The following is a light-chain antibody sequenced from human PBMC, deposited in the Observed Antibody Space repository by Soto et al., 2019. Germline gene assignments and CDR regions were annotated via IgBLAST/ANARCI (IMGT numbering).Light chain of an antibody. V-gene: IGLV2-23*02. J-gene: IGLJ3*02. CDR2: EVS. CDR3: CSYAGSNTFVV. CDR1: SSDVGSYNL. Sequence: QSVLTQPASVSGSPGQSITISCTGTSSDVGSYNLVSWYQQHPGKAPKLMIYEVSKRPSGVSNRFSGSKSGNTASLTISGLQAGDEANYYCCSYAGSNTFVVFGGGTKVTVL.